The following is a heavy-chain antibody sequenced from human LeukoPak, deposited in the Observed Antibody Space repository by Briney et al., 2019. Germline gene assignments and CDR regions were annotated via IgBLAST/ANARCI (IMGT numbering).Heavy chain of an antibody. Sequence: SETLSLTCTVSGGSVSSGSYYWSWIRQPPGKGLEWIGYIYYSGSTGYNPSLNSRVTISLDTSKNQFSLKLSSVTAADTAIYYCARDTTNVYYYDTSGYDHWGQGTLVTVSS. CDR1: GGSVSSGSYY. J-gene: IGHJ4*02. D-gene: IGHD3-22*01. V-gene: IGHV4-61*01. CDR3: ARDTTNVYYYDTSGYDH. CDR2: IYYSGST.